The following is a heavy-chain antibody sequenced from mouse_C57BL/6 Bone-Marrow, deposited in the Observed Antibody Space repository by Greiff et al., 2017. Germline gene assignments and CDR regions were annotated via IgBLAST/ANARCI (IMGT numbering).Heavy chain of an antibody. CDR2: ISNGGGST. Sequence: DVMLVESGGGLVQPGGSLQLSCAASGFTFSDYYMYWVRQTPEKRLEWVAYISNGGGSTYYPDTVKGRFTIARDNAKNPLYLQMSRLKSEDTAMYYCARRGTGTYYAMDYWGQGTSVTGSS. CDR1: GFTFSDYY. V-gene: IGHV5-12*01. CDR3: ARRGTGTYYAMDY. D-gene: IGHD4-1*01. J-gene: IGHJ4*01.